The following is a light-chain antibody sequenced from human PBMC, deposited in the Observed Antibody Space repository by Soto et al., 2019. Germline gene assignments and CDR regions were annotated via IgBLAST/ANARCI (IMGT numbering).Light chain of an antibody. J-gene: IGKJ1*01. CDR3: QQYAASPT. Sequence: EIVLTQSPGTLSLSPGERATLSCRASQSVSSSYLGWYQQKPGQAPRLLIYAASSRATGIPDRFSGSGSGTDFTLTIGRLEPEDFAVYYCQQYAASPTFGQGTKVEIK. V-gene: IGKV3-20*01. CDR2: AAS. CDR1: QSVSSSY.